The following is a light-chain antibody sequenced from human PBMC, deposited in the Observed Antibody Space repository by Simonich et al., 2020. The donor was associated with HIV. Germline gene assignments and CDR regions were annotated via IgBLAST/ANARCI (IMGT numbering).Light chain of an antibody. J-gene: IGKJ4*01. CDR2: DAS. CDR1: QTVINNY. CDR3: QQYGSSGLT. Sequence: EIVLTQSPGTLSLSPGERATLSCRASQTVINNYLAWYQQKPGLAPRLLIYDASSRATGVPYRFSGSGSGTDFTLTISRLEPEDFAVYYCQQYGSSGLTFGGGTKVEIK. V-gene: IGKV3D-20*01.